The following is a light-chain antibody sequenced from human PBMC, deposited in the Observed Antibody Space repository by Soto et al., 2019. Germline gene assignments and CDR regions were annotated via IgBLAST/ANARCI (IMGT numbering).Light chain of an antibody. V-gene: IGKV1-33*01. J-gene: IGKJ3*01. Sequence: DIQMTQSPSSLSASVGDRVTITCQASQDISNYFNWYQQKPGKSPKLLIYDASNLETGVPSRFSGTGSGTDFTFTISTLHPEDIATYYCQQYDNLPPFTFGPGTKVDIK. CDR1: QDISNY. CDR2: DAS. CDR3: QQYDNLPPFT.